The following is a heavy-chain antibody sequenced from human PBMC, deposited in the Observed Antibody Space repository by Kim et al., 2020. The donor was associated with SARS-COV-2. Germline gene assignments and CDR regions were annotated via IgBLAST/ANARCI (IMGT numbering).Heavy chain of an antibody. Sequence: GESLKISCKGSEYSFTSYWISWVRQMPGKGLEWMGRIDPSDSYTNYSPSFQGHATISADKSISTAYLQWSSLNASETARYNCARHPTNVAYLAWFDPWGQGSLVTVSS. V-gene: IGHV5-10-1*01. CDR3: ARHPTNVAYLAWFDP. CDR2: IDPSDSYT. D-gene: IGHD1-1*01. J-gene: IGHJ5*02. CDR1: EYSFTSYW.